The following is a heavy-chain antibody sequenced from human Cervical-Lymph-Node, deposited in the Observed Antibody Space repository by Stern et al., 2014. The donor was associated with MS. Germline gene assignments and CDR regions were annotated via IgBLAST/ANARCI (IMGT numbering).Heavy chain of an antibody. J-gene: IGHJ1*01. Sequence: QLHLQESGPGLVKPSQTLSLTCTVSGGSISSGSYYWSWIRQPAGKGLEWIGRIYTSGSTNYNPSLKSQVTISVDTPKNQFSLKLSSVTAADTAVYYCASWELGRNAKYFQHWGQGTLVTVSS. CDR2: IYTSGST. D-gene: IGHD1-26*01. CDR1: GGSISSGSYY. CDR3: ASWELGRNAKYFQH. V-gene: IGHV4-61*02.